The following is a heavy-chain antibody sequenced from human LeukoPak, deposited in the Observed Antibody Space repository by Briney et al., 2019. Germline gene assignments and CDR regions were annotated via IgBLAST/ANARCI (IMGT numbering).Heavy chain of an antibody. CDR2: IYSSGST. D-gene: IGHD3-22*01. Sequence: GGSLRLSCAASGFTVSSNYMSWVRQAPGKGLEWVSVIYSSGSTYYADSVKGRFTISRDNSKNTLYLQMNSLRAEDTAVYYCARSYYYDSSDGYWGQGTLVTVSS. CDR3: ARSYYYDSSDGY. CDR1: GFTVSSNY. J-gene: IGHJ4*02. V-gene: IGHV3-53*01.